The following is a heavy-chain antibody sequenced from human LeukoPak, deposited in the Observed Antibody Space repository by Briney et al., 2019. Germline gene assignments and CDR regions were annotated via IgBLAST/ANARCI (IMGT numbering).Heavy chain of an antibody. CDR2: MNPESGKT. CDR3: ASPTQNYYGSGSYLDAFDI. CDR1: GYSFNSYD. D-gene: IGHD3-10*01. V-gene: IGHV1-8*01. Sequence: ASVKVSCKASGYSFNSYDINWVRQATGQGLEWMGWMNPESGKTGYAQKLQGRVTLTSDTSMSTAYMELSSLRSEDTAVYYCASPTQNYYGSGSYLDAFDIWGQGTMVTVSS. J-gene: IGHJ3*02.